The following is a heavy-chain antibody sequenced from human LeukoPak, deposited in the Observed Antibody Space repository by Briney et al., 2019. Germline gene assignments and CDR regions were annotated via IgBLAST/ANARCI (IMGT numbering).Heavy chain of an antibody. CDR3: AKARSGSSSSCYNY. V-gene: IGHV3-23*01. CDR1: GFTFRSYE. CDR2: ISDSGGTT. D-gene: IGHD2-2*02. J-gene: IGHJ4*02. Sequence: PGGSLRLSCAASGFTFRSYEMNWVRQAPGKGLEWVSGISDSGGTTDYADSVKGRFAISRDNSNNTLYLQMNSLRAEDTAVYYCAKARSGSSSSCYNYWGQGTLVTVSS.